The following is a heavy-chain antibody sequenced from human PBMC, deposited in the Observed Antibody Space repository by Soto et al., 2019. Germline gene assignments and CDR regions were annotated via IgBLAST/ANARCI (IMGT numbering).Heavy chain of an antibody. D-gene: IGHD2-15*01. Sequence: EVQLVESGGGLVQPGGSLRLSCAASGFTFSNYWMYWVRQAPGKGLVWVSRINSDGSVSSYADSVKGRLTISRDNVKNTPYLQMESLRAEDTAVYYCARGDCVGGTCYSLAGSFYYYMDVWGKGTTVTVFS. CDR3: ARGDCVGGTCYSLAGSFYYYMDV. J-gene: IGHJ6*03. CDR1: GFTFSNYW. CDR2: INSDGSVS. V-gene: IGHV3-74*01.